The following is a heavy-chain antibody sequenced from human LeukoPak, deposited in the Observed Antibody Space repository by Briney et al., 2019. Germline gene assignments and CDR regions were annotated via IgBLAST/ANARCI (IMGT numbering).Heavy chain of an antibody. CDR2: IKQDGSEK. V-gene: IGHV3-7*01. Sequence: PGGSLRLSCAASGFTFSSYWMSWVRRAPGKGLEWVANIKQDGSEKYYVDSVKGRFTISRDNAKNSLYLQMNSLRAEDTAVYYCARDSYGDYPDYWGQGTLVTVSS. D-gene: IGHD4-17*01. CDR1: GFTFSSYW. J-gene: IGHJ4*02. CDR3: ARDSYGDYPDY.